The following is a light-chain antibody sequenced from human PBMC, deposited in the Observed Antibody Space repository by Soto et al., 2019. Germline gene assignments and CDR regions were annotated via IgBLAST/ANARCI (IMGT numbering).Light chain of an antibody. Sequence: AIRMTQSPSSFSASTGDRVTIACRASQEISSCLAWYQQKPGKAPKLLISAASNLQSGVPSRFSGSGSGTDFTLTICFLQSEDFAKYYCHQYYSYPFTFGPGTKVHVK. V-gene: IGKV1-8*01. J-gene: IGKJ3*01. CDR2: AAS. CDR1: QEISSC. CDR3: HQYYSYPFT.